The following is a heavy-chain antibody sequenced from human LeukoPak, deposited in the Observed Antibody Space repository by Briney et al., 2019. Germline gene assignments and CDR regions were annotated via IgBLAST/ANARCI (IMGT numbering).Heavy chain of an antibody. Sequence: SETLSLTCTVSGGSISSYYWSWIRQPAGKGLEWIGRIYTSGSTNYNPSLKSRVTMSVDKSKNQFSLKLSSVTAADPAVYYCARDYYGSGFLDWYFDLWGRGTLVTVSS. D-gene: IGHD3-10*01. V-gene: IGHV4-4*07. CDR3: ARDYYGSGFLDWYFDL. CDR1: GGSISSYY. J-gene: IGHJ2*01. CDR2: IYTSGST.